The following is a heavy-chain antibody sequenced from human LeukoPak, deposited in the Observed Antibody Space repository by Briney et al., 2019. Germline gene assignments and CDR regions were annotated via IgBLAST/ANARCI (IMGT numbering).Heavy chain of an antibody. J-gene: IGHJ3*02. Sequence: ASVTVSRKSSGYTFTGYYMHWVRQAPGQGLEWMGWINPNSGGTNYAQKFQDRVTMTRDTSIRTAYMELRRLRSDKRAVYYCAGDGGGYCSSTSCCSNDAFDIWGQGTMVTVSS. CDR3: AGDGGGYCSSTSCCSNDAFDI. CDR2: INPNSGGT. CDR1: GYTFTGYY. D-gene: IGHD2-2*01. V-gene: IGHV1-2*02.